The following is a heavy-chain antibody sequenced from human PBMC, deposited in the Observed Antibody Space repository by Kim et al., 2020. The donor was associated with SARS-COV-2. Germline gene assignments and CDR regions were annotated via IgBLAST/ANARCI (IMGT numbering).Heavy chain of an antibody. CDR3: AREFCNDAGCYSYFDY. CDR2: LYRDGTT. V-gene: IGHV3-53*01. Sequence: GGSLRLSCKASVFIVSDYYMSWVRQAPGKGLEWVSVLYRDGTTFYADSVKRRFTISRDDSKNTLFLQMNDLRGEDAAVYYCAREFCNDAGCYSYFDYWG. D-gene: IGHD2-15*01. CDR1: VFIVSDYY. J-gene: IGHJ4*01.